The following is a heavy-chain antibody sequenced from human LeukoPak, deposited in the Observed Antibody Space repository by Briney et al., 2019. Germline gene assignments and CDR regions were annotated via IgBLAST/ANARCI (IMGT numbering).Heavy chain of an antibody. CDR3: TRNSGWYGLS. D-gene: IGHD6-19*01. Sequence: GGSLRLSCAASGFTVSSNYMSWVRQAPGKGLEWVSSIDYDGGSGHYADSVKGRFTISRDNSNNTLFLHLNSLRGEDTAVYYCTRNSGWYGLSWGQGTLVTVSS. CDR2: IDYDGGSG. V-gene: IGHV3-53*01. J-gene: IGHJ1*01. CDR1: GFTVSSNY.